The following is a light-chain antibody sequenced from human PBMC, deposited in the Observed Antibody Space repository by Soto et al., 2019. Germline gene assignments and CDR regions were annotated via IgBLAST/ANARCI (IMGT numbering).Light chain of an antibody. CDR3: HQRSGWPT. CDR1: QSVGSY. J-gene: IGKJ4*01. CDR2: DAS. V-gene: IGKV3-11*01. Sequence: EIVLTQSPVTLSLSPGERATLSCRASQSVGSYLIWYQQKPGQAPRLLIFDASTRATDIPDRFSGSGSGTVFTLPISSLEPEDFTVYYCHQRSGWPTFGGGPKVEIK.